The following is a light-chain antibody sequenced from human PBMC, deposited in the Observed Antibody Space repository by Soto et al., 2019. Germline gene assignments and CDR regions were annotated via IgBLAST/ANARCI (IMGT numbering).Light chain of an antibody. V-gene: IGKV3-11*01. Sequence: EIVLTQSPATLSLSPGERATLSCRASQSVSNYLAWYQQKPGQAPRLLIYDASNRATGIPARFSGSGSGTDFILTISSLEPADFAVYYCQQRGVWPPVTFGGGTKVEIK. CDR3: QQRGVWPPVT. CDR1: QSVSNY. J-gene: IGKJ4*01. CDR2: DAS.